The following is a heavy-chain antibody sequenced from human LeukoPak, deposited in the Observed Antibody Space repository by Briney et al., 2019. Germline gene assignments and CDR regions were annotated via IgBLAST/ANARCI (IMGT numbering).Heavy chain of an antibody. CDR3: AKGTSSGWYYFDY. CDR2: IYHSGDT. Sequence: SETLSLTCIVSGYSITSGYYWGWIRQPPGKGLEWIGSIYHSGDTHYNPSLKSRVTISVDTSKNQFSLKLDSVTAADTAVYYCAKGTSSGWYYFDYWGQGTLVTVSS. J-gene: IGHJ4*02. D-gene: IGHD6-19*01. V-gene: IGHV4-38-2*02. CDR1: GYSITSGYY.